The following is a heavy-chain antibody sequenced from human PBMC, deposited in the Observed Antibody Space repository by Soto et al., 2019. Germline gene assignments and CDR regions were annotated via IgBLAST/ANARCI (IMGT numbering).Heavy chain of an antibody. J-gene: IGHJ6*02. Sequence: QVTLKESGPVLVKPTETLTLTCTVSGFSLNHPRMGVSWIRQPPGKALEWLAHISSSDEKSYSTSLSSRLTISKDTSESQVVLTMTNMGPVVTATYYCARMLYYAMEVWVQGTTVAVSS. CDR2: ISSSDEK. CDR3: ARMLYYAMEV. CDR1: GFSLNHPRMG. V-gene: IGHV2-26*01.